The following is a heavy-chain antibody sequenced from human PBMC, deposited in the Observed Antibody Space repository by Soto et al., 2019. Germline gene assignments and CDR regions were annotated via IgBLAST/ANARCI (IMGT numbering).Heavy chain of an antibody. Sequence: SEILSLTCAVSWGYIINLGDSCSWNMKPPGKGLEKIGYMYHSGSTYYNPSLKNQVTISIDRSKNQFSMKMISVTAADTAVYYCARVPDYWGQGILVTVSS. CDR2: MYHSGST. D-gene: IGHD2-2*01. J-gene: IGHJ4*02. V-gene: IGHV4-30-2*01. CDR3: ARVPDY. CDR1: WGYIINLGDS.